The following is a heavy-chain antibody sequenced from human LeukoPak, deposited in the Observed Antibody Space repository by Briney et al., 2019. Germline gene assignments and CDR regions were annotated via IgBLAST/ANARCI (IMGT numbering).Heavy chain of an antibody. CDR1: GGSISSSSYY. D-gene: IGHD6-13*01. V-gene: IGHV4-39*02. Sequence: PSETLSLTCTVSGGSISSSSYYWGWIRQPPGTGLEWIGSIYDSGSTYYNPSLKSRVTISVDTSKNQFSLKLSSVTAADTAVYYCARDGIAAAGTVTRGGWFDPWRQGTLVTVSS. J-gene: IGHJ5*02. CDR2: IYDSGST. CDR3: ARDGIAAAGTVTRGGWFDP.